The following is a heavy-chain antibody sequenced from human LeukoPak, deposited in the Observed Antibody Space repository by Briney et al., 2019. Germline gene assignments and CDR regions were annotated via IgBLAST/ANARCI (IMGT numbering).Heavy chain of an antibody. V-gene: IGHV3-53*01. J-gene: IGHJ4*02. CDR3: ARGVEPLAANTLAY. Sequence: PGGSLRLSCAASGFTLITNDMTWVRPAPGRGREWVSVPYSDGNTKYADSVQGRFTISRDNSKNTLYLEMNSLSPDDTAVYYCARGVEPLAANTLAYWGQGTLVTVSS. CDR1: GFTLITND. CDR2: PYSDGNT. D-gene: IGHD1-14*01.